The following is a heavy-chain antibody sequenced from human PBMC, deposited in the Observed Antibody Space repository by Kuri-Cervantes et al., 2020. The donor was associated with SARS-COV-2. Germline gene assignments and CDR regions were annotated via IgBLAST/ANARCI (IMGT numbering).Heavy chain of an antibody. CDR1: GFSFSGYA. V-gene: IGHV3-30*04. CDR3: ARAAGSKARFGPSYYLDV. J-gene: IGHJ6*03. D-gene: IGHD3-16*01. Sequence: LSLTCAASGFSFSGYAMHWVRQAPGKGLEWVSLISFDGSIKYYAGSVKGRFTISRDNSKNTLYLQMNSLTADDTAVCYCARAAGSKARFGPSYYLDVWGKGTTVTVSS. CDR2: ISFDGSIK.